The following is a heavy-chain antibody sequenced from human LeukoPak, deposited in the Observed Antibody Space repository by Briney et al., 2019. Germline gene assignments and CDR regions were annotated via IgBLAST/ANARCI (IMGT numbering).Heavy chain of an antibody. CDR1: GYTFTSYY. CDR2: INPSGGST. CDR3: ARDRCYYYFMDV. V-gene: IGHV1-46*01. Sequence: ASVKVSCKASGYTFTSYYMHWVRQAPGEGLEWMGIINPSGGSTRYAHKYQRRVTITSDMYTSTVYMERSSLRPEDTAVYYWARDRCYYYFMDVWGKGTTVTVSS. J-gene: IGHJ6*03.